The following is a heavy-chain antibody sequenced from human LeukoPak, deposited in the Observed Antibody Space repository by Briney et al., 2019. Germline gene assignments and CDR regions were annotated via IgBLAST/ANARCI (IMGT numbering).Heavy chain of an antibody. D-gene: IGHD6-6*01. CDR2: ISSSSSTI. Sequence: GGSLRLSCAASGFTFSSYSMNWVRQAPGKGLEWVSYISSSSSTIYYADSVKGRFTISRDNAKNSLYLQMNSLRAEDTAVYYCARGCVHHYYYYMDVWGKGTTVTVSS. CDR1: GFTFSSYS. J-gene: IGHJ6*03. CDR3: ARGCVHHYYYYMDV. V-gene: IGHV3-48*01.